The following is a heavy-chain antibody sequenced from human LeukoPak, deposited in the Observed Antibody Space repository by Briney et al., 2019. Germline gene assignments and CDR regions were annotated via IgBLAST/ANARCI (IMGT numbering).Heavy chain of an antibody. J-gene: IGHJ4*02. V-gene: IGHV3-74*03. CDR3: AKGLPYVSGWSVDQFDS. Sequence: PGGSLRLSCTASGITFNQYWMHWVRQSPGKGLEWLSRINGDGSILAYAGSVKGRFTISRDNSKNTLYLQMTSLRAEDTALYYCAKGLPYVSGWSVDQFDSWGQGTLVAVSS. CDR1: GITFNQYW. CDR2: INGDGSIL. D-gene: IGHD6-19*01.